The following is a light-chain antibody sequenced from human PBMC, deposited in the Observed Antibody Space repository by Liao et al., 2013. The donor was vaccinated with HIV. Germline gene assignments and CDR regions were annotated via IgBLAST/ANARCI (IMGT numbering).Light chain of an antibody. J-gene: IGLJ2*01. Sequence: SYELTQPPSVSVSPGQTARITCSGDALPEQYGYWYQQKPGQAPVVVIYKDSERPSGIPERSSGSSSGTTVTLTISGVQAEDEAVYYCQSADSTASYVIFGGGTKLTVL. CDR1: ALPEQY. CDR2: KDS. CDR3: QSADSTASYVI. V-gene: IGLV3-25*03.